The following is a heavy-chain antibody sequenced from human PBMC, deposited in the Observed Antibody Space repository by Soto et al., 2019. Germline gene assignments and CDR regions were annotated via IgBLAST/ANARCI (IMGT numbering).Heavy chain of an antibody. D-gene: IGHD3-10*01. Sequence: ASVKVSCKASGYTFTSYAMHWVRQAPGQRLEWMGWINAGNGNTKYSQKFQGRVTITRDTSASTAYMELSSLRSEDTAVYYCARSLIITMVRGVTSSYYYYGMDVWGQGTTVTVSS. V-gene: IGHV1-3*01. CDR3: ARSLIITMVRGVTSSYYYYGMDV. CDR2: INAGNGNT. CDR1: GYTFTSYA. J-gene: IGHJ6*02.